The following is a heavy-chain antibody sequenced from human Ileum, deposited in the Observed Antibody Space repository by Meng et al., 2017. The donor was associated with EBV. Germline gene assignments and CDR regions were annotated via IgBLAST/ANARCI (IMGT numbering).Heavy chain of an antibody. CDR2: IIHGGSP. V-gene: IGHV4-34*12. CDR3: ARRPTGIDY. D-gene: IGHD2-8*02. Sequence: QVQLQQWGAGLLKPPETLSLTCAVNGGSLSGAYWNWIRQPPGKGLEWIGEIIHGGSPSYNPSLKSRVTISIDTSKNQLSLMLSSVTAADTAVYYCARRPTGIDYWGQGTLVTVSS. CDR1: GGSLSGAY. J-gene: IGHJ4*02.